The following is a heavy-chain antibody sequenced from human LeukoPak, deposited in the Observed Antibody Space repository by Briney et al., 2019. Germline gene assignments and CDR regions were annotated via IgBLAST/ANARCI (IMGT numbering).Heavy chain of an antibody. CDR3: ARLDCIVEGCYIH. Sequence: PSETPSLTSSVSGDSVTGSNSRWIWQPPGKGLGWIGYVCCVGTTKYAPPPSSRLSMSVDTVKNDIPLILTSVTAADTAIYYCARLDCIVEGCYIHWGRGTLVTVSS. CDR2: VCCVGTT. CDR1: GDSVTGSN. J-gene: IGHJ4*02. V-gene: IGHV4-59*08. D-gene: IGHD2-15*01.